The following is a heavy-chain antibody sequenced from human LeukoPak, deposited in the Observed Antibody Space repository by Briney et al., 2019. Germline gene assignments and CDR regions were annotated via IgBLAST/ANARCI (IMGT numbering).Heavy chain of an antibody. J-gene: IGHJ6*03. CDR2: ISSSGSTI. Sequence: PGGSLRLSCAASGFTFSDYYMSWIRQAPGEGLEWVSYISSSGSTIYYADSVKGRFTISRDNAKNSLYLQMNSLRAEDTAVYYCARAGGKTYYYDSSGYYPSPYYYYMDVWGKGTTVTVSS. CDR3: ARAGGKTYYYDSSGYYPSPYYYYMDV. D-gene: IGHD3-22*01. CDR1: GFTFSDYY. V-gene: IGHV3-11*04.